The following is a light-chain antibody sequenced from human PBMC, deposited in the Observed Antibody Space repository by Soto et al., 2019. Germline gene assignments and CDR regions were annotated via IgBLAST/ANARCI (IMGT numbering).Light chain of an antibody. CDR1: SSDVGGYNC. V-gene: IGLV2-14*01. CDR3: SSYTSGSTLYV. J-gene: IGLJ1*01. CDR2: DVS. Sequence: QSVLTHPASVSGSPGQSITISCTGTSSDVGGYNCVSWYQQHPGKAPKLMIYDVSNRPSGVSNRFSGSKSGNTASLTISGLQAEDEADYYCSSYTSGSTLYVFGSGTKVTVL.